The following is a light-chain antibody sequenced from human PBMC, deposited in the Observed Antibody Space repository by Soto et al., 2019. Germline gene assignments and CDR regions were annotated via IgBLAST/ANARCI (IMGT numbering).Light chain of an antibody. CDR2: QDS. V-gene: IGLV3-1*01. CDR1: ILGDKY. Sequence: SYELTQPPSVSVSPGQTASITCSGDILGDKYASWYQQKPGQSPVLVIYQDSKRPSGIPERFSGSSSGNTATLTISGTQAMDEADYYCQAWDSSIVVFGGGTKLTVL. CDR3: QAWDSSIVV. J-gene: IGLJ2*01.